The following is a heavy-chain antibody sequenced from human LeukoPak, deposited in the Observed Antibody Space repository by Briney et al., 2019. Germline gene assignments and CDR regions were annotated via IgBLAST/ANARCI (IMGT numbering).Heavy chain of an antibody. J-gene: IGHJ4*02. Sequence: KASETLSLTCTVSGGSITTYYWSWIRQPPGKGLEWIGYFYYSVSTTIHPSLKSRLPISVDTSKNQFSLKLSSVTAADTAVYYCARSLVGGARKLDYWGQGTLVTVSS. CDR1: GGSITTYY. V-gene: IGHV4-59*01. CDR3: ARSLVGGARKLDY. D-gene: IGHD1-26*01. CDR2: FYYSVST.